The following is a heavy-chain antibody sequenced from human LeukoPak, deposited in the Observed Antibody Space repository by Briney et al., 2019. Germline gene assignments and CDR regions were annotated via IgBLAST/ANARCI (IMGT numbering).Heavy chain of an antibody. CDR3: ARGSDDSSGYYYENAFDI. J-gene: IGHJ3*02. CDR2: IKQDGSEK. D-gene: IGHD3-22*01. Sequence: GGSLRLSCAASGFTFSSYWMSWVRQAPGKGLEWVANIKQDGSEKYYVDSVKGRFTISRDNAKNSLYLQMSSLRAEDTAVYYCARGSDDSSGYYYENAFDIWGQGTMVTVSS. CDR1: GFTFSSYW. V-gene: IGHV3-7*01.